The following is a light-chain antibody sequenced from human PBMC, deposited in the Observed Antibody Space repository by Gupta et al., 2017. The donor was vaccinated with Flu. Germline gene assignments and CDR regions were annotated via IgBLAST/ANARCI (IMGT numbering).Light chain of an antibody. CDR3: MQALQTPWT. Sequence: IVMTQSLLSLLVTPGEPASISCRSSQSLLHSNGYNYLDWYLQKPGQSPQLLIYLGSNRASGVPDRFSGSGSGTDFTLKISRVEAEDVGVYYCMQALQTPWTFGQGTKVEIK. CDR1: QSLLHSNGYNY. V-gene: IGKV2-28*01. J-gene: IGKJ1*01. CDR2: LGS.